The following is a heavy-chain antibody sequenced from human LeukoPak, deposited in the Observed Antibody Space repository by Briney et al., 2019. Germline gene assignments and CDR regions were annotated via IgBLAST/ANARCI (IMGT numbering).Heavy chain of an antibody. CDR2: IYYSGST. D-gene: IGHD5/OR15-5a*01. J-gene: IGHJ4*02. V-gene: IGHV4-59*01. CDR1: GGSISNYY. Sequence: SETLSLTCTVSGGSISNYYWSWIRQPPGKGLEWIGYIYYSGSTNYNPSLKSRVTISVDTSKNRFSLRLSSVTAADTAVYYCARGGPSLGVDYWGQGTLVTVSS. CDR3: ARGGPSLGVDY.